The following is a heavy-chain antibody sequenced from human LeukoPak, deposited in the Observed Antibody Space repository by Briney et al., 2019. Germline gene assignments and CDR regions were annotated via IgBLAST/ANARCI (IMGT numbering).Heavy chain of an antibody. D-gene: IGHD4-17*01. CDR3: AKASGEMTTVDALDY. CDR2: ISYDGSNK. Sequence: GGSLRLSCAASGFTFRTYDMHWVRQAPGKGLEWVTLISYDGSNKYYADSVQGRFTISRDNSKNKLYLQMDTLGAEDTAMYYCAKASGEMTTVDALDYWGQGTLVTVSS. J-gene: IGHJ4*02. V-gene: IGHV3-30*18. CDR1: GFTFRTYD.